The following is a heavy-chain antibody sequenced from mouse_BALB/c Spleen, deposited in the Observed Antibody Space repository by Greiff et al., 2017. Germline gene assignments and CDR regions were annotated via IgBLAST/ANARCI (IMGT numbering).Heavy chain of an antibody. Sequence: EVQLVESGGGLVQPGGSRKLSCAASGFTFSSFGMHWVRQAPEQGLEWVAYISSGSSTIYYADTVKGRFTISRDKPKNTPFLQMTSLRSEDTAMYYCARSHDGSRSTWFAYWGQGTLVTVSA. CDR2: ISSGSSTI. J-gene: IGHJ3*01. CDR3: ARSHDGSRSTWFAY. CDR1: GFTFSSFG. D-gene: IGHD1-1*01. V-gene: IGHV5-17*02.